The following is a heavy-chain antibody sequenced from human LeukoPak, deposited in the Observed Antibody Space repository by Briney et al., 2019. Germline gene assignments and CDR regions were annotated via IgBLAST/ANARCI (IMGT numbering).Heavy chain of an antibody. D-gene: IGHD6-19*01. Sequence: PGGSLRLSCAASGFSVSSNYMSWVRQTPGKGLEWVSVIYSGGSTYYADSVKGRFTISRDNSKNTLYLQMSSLRAEDTALYYCARGFRYSTGWYYFDYWGQGILVTVSS. V-gene: IGHV3-66*01. CDR2: IYSGGST. CDR3: ARGFRYSTGWYYFDY. CDR1: GFSVSSNY. J-gene: IGHJ4*02.